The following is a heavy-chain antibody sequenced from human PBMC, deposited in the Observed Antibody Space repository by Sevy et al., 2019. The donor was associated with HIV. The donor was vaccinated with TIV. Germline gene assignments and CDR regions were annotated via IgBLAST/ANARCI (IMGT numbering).Heavy chain of an antibody. J-gene: IGHJ4*02. CDR1: GFSFSSYF. CDR3: FGGTTTSDF. Sequence: GGSLRLSCAASGFSFSSYFMHWVRQAPGKGLEWVAVISSDGDEHYHADSVRGRFTISRDNSKSTLYLQMDSLRRDDTAVYYCFGGTTTSDFWGQGTLVTVSS. V-gene: IGHV3-30*03. D-gene: IGHD1-1*01. CDR2: ISSDGDEH.